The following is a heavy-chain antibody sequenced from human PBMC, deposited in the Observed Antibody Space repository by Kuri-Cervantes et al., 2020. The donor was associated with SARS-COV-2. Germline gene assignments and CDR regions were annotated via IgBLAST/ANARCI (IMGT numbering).Heavy chain of an antibody. CDR2: IIPIFGTA. Sequence: SVKVSCKASGYTFTSYAMHWVRQAPGQGLEWMGGIIPIFGTANYAQKFQGRVTITADESTSTAYMELSSLRPEDTAVYYCARKGGEVGATLYGMDVWGQGTTVTVSS. D-gene: IGHD1-26*01. J-gene: IGHJ6*02. V-gene: IGHV1-69*13. CDR1: GYTFTSYA. CDR3: ARKGGEVGATLYGMDV.